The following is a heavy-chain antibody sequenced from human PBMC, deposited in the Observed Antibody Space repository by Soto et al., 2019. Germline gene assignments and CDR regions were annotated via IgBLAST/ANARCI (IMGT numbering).Heavy chain of an antibody. V-gene: IGHV4-59*01. J-gene: IGHJ3*02. CDR3: AGGYCSGGSCYGGAFDI. CDR2: IYYSGST. D-gene: IGHD2-15*01. CDR1: GGSISSYY. Sequence: QVQLQESGPGLVKPSETLSLTCTVSGGSISSYYWSWIRQPPGKGLEWFGYIYYSGSTNYNPSLKSGVTIAVDTSKNQFSLKLSSVTAADTAVYYCAGGYCSGGSCYGGAFDIWGQGTMVTVSS.